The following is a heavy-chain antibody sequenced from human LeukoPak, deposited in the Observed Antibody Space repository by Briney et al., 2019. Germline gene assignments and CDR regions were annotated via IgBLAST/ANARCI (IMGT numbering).Heavy chain of an antibody. Sequence: GASVKVSCKASGYTFTGYYMHWVRQAPGQGLEWMGWINPNTGGTNYAQKFQGRVTMTRDTSISTAYMELSRLRSDDTAVYYCARATGTWGHDGFDIWGQGTMVTVSS. CDR1: GYTFTGYY. CDR3: ARATGTWGHDGFDI. J-gene: IGHJ3*02. D-gene: IGHD3-16*01. CDR2: INPNTGGT. V-gene: IGHV1-2*02.